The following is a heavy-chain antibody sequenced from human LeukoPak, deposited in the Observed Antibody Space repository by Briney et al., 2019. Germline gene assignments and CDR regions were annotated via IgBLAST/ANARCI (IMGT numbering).Heavy chain of an antibody. CDR2: IYYSGST. CDR3: ARDVDTVLVD. Sequence: ASETLSLTCTVSGGSISSSSYYWGWIRQPPGKGLEWIGSIYYSGSTYYNPSLKSRVTISVDTSKNQFSLKLSSVTAADTAVYYCARDVDTVLVDWGQGTLVTVSS. D-gene: IGHD2-2*03. J-gene: IGHJ4*02. CDR1: GGSISSSSYY. V-gene: IGHV4-39*07.